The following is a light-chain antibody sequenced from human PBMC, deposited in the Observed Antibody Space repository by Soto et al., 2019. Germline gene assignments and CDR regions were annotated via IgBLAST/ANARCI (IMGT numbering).Light chain of an antibody. CDR3: QQYDSSPRT. Sequence: EIVLTQSPGTLSLSPGERATLSCRASQSVSTRSLAWNQQKPGQAPRLLISGASSRAADIPDRFSGSGSGTDFTLTINRLEPEDFAVYYCQQYDSSPRTFGQGTKVE. CDR1: QSVSTRS. V-gene: IGKV3-20*01. CDR2: GAS. J-gene: IGKJ1*01.